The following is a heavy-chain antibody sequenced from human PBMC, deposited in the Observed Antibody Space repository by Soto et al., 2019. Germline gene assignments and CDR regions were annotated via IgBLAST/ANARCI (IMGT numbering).Heavy chain of an antibody. D-gene: IGHD6-19*01. CDR1: GFTFSSYA. V-gene: IGHV3-23*01. Sequence: GGSLRLSCAASGFTFSSYAMSWVRQAPGKGLEWVSAISGSGGSTYYADSVKGRFTISRDNSKNTLYLQMDSLRAEDTAVYYCAKETKQWLAPWELDYWGQGTLVTVSS. CDR2: ISGSGGST. J-gene: IGHJ4*02. CDR3: AKETKQWLAPWELDY.